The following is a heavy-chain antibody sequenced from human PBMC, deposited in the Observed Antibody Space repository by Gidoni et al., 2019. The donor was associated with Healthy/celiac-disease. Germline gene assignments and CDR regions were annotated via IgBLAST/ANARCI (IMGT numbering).Heavy chain of an antibody. J-gene: IGHJ6*02. CDR3: ARDWVAGGRGGIYYYYGMDV. D-gene: IGHD3-16*01. CDR2: INWDGGST. Sequence: EVQLVESGGGVVRPGGSLRLSCAAAGFTFDDYGMSWVRQAPGKGVEWVSGINWDGGSTGYADSVKGRFTISRDNAKNSLYLQMNSLRAGDTALYYCARDWVAGGRGGIYYYYGMDVWGQGTTVTVSS. V-gene: IGHV3-20*04. CDR1: GFTFDDYG.